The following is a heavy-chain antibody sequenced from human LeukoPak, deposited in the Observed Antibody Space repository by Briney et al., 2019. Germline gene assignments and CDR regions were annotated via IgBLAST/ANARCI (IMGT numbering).Heavy chain of an antibody. Sequence: GGSLRLSCAASGFTFSSYAMHWVRQAPGKGLEYVSAISSNGGSTYYANFVEGRFTISRDNSKNTLYLQMGSLRAEDMAMYYCAREASYTSGSYYPYWGQGTLVTVSS. D-gene: IGHD3-10*01. CDR3: AREASYTSGSYYPY. J-gene: IGHJ4*02. V-gene: IGHV3-64*01. CDR2: ISSNGGST. CDR1: GFTFSSYA.